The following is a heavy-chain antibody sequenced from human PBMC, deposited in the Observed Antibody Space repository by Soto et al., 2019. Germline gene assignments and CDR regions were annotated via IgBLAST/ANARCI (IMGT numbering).Heavy chain of an antibody. V-gene: IGHV3-48*01. J-gene: IGHJ4*02. CDR1: GFTFSSES. Sequence: EVQLVESGGGLVQPGGSLRLSCAASGFTFSSESMIWVRQAPGRGLEWVSYISSRSNTIYYADSVKGRFTISRDNAKNSLYLQMNSLRAEDTAVYYCASFFAYRLGGYWGQGTLVTVSS. CDR3: ASFFAYRLGGY. CDR2: ISSRSNTI. D-gene: IGHD2-21*01.